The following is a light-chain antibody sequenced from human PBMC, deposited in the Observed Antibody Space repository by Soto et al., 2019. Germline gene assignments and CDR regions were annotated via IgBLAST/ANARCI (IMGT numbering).Light chain of an antibody. J-gene: IGLJ1*01. Sequence: QSALTQPPSVSGSPGQSVTISCTGTRSDVGHYNRVSWYQQPPGTAPKLMIYEVTNRPSGVPDRFSGSKSGNTASLIISGLQAEDEADYYCSSYTTTNTYVFGPGTKLTVL. CDR1: RSDVGHYNR. V-gene: IGLV2-18*02. CDR3: SSYTTTNTYV. CDR2: EVT.